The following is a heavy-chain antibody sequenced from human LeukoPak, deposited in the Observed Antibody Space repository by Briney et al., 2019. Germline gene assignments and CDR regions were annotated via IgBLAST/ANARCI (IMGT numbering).Heavy chain of an antibody. CDR3: ARSGWECSGGSCYLDY. J-gene: IGHJ4*02. CDR2: IIPIFGIA. Sequence: SVKVSCKASGGTFSSYAISWVRQAPGQGLEWMGRIIPIFGIANYAQKFQGRVTITADKSTSTAYMELGSLRSEDTAVYYCARSGWECSGGSCYLDYWGQGTLVTVSS. D-gene: IGHD2-15*01. V-gene: IGHV1-69*04. CDR1: GGTFSSYA.